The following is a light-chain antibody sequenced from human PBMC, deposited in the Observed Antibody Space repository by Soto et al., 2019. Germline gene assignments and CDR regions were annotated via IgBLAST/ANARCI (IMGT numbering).Light chain of an antibody. CDR1: ASNIGAGYD. V-gene: IGLV1-40*01. Sequence: QSVLTQPPSVSGAPGQRVTISCTGSASNIGAGYDVHWYQHLPGTAHKLLIFGNTNRPSGVPHRFSGSRSGTSASLAITGLQAEDEADYYCQSYDSSLRGIFGGGTKLTVL. J-gene: IGLJ2*01. CDR2: GNT. CDR3: QSYDSSLRGI.